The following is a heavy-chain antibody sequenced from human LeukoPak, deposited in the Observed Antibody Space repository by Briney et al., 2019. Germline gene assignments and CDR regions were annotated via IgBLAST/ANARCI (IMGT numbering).Heavy chain of an antibody. Sequence: SETLSLTCAVYGGSFSGYYWSWIRQPPGKGLEWIGEINHSGSTNYNPSLKSRVTISVDTSKNQFSLKLSSVTAADTAVYYCARRYGSAPAYAMRFDPWGQGTLVTVSS. J-gene: IGHJ5*02. V-gene: IGHV4-34*01. CDR1: GGSFSGYY. D-gene: IGHD3-10*01. CDR3: ARRYGSAPAYAMRFDP. CDR2: INHSGST.